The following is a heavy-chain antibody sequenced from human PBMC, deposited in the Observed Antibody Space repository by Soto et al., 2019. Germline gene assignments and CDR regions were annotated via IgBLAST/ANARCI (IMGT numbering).Heavy chain of an antibody. V-gene: IGHV4-31*03. CDR3: ASGAVAGFDY. CDR2: IYHSGST. CDR1: GGSISSGGYF. J-gene: IGHJ4*02. D-gene: IGHD6-19*01. Sequence: QVHLQESGPGLVKPSQTLSLTCTVSGGSISSGGYFWSWIRQHPGKGLEWLGYIYHSGSTYYSPSLKSRASISVDTSKNHFSLKLTSVTAADTAVYYCASGAVAGFDYWGQGILVTVSS.